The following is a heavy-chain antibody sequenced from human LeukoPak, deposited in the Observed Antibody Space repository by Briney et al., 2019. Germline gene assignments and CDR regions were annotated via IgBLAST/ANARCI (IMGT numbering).Heavy chain of an antibody. CDR2: ISSSGSYI. Sequence: PGGSLRLSRAASEFTFSRYSMNWVRQAPGKGLEWVSSISSSGSYIYYADSVKGRFTISRDNAKNSLYLQMSRLRAEDTAVYYCAKTYSRESGYDFFFHYWGQGTRVTVSS. J-gene: IGHJ4*02. D-gene: IGHD5-12*01. CDR1: EFTFSRYS. CDR3: AKTYSRESGYDFFFHY. V-gene: IGHV3-21*01.